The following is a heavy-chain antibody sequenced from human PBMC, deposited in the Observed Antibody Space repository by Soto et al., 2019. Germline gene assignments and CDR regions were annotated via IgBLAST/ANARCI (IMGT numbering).Heavy chain of an antibody. CDR2: ISYDGSNK. Sequence: GGSLRLSCAASGFTFSHYGIHWVRQAPGKGLEWLAVISYDGSNKHYADSVKGRFTVSRDNSKNTLYLQMNSLRAEDTAVYFCARYSENYQGHIYYWGQGTLVTVSS. CDR1: GFTFSHYG. CDR3: ARYSENYQGHIYY. J-gene: IGHJ4*02. V-gene: IGHV3-30*03. D-gene: IGHD2-2*01.